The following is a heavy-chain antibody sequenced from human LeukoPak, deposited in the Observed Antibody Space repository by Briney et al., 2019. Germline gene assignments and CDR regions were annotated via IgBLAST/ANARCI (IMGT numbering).Heavy chain of an antibody. Sequence: PSETLSLTCSVSGASITSNDYYWGWIRQPPGKGLEWIGYIYHSGSTYYNPSLKSRVTISVDRSKNQFSLKLSSVTAADTAVYYCARYTWNDGTTDYWGQGTLVTVSS. D-gene: IGHD1-1*01. CDR1: GASITSNDYY. J-gene: IGHJ4*02. V-gene: IGHV4-30-2*01. CDR3: ARYTWNDGTTDY. CDR2: IYHSGST.